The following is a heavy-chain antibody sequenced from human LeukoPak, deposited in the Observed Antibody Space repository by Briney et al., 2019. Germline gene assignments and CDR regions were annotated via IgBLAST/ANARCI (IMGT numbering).Heavy chain of an antibody. D-gene: IGHD6-6*01. Sequence: SETLSLTCTVSGGSLSSSSYYWGWIRQPPGKGLEWIGSIYYSGSTYYNPSLKSRVTISVDTSKHQFSLKLSSVTAADTAVYYCARPISSSWEYYFDYWGQGTLVTVSS. V-gene: IGHV4-39*07. J-gene: IGHJ4*02. CDR2: IYYSGST. CDR3: ARPISSSWEYYFDY. CDR1: GGSLSSSSYY.